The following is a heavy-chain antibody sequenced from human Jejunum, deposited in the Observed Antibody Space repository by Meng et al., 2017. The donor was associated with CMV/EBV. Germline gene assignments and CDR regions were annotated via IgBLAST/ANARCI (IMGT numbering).Heavy chain of an antibody. V-gene: IGHV4-34*01. CDR1: GGSFSGYY. D-gene: IGHD3-22*01. J-gene: IGHJ5*02. Sequence: CAVYGGSFSGYYWSWIRQPPGKGLEWIGEINHSGSTNYDPSLKSRVTISVDTSKNQFSLKLSSVTAADTAVYYCAREGIVASWFDPWGQGTLVTVSS. CDR2: INHSGST. CDR3: AREGIVASWFDP.